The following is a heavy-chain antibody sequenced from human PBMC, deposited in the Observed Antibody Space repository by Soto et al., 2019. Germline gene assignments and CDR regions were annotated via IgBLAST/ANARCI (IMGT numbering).Heavy chain of an antibody. Sequence: GGSLRLSCAASGFTFDDYGMSWVRQAPGKGLEWVSGINWNGGSTGYADSVKGRFTISRDNAKNSLYLQMNSLRAEDTALYYCATRGRVTTNGYYYYGMDVWGQGTTVTVSS. V-gene: IGHV3-20*04. CDR1: GFTFDDYG. CDR3: ATRGRVTTNGYYYYGMDV. CDR2: INWNGGST. D-gene: IGHD2-8*01. J-gene: IGHJ6*02.